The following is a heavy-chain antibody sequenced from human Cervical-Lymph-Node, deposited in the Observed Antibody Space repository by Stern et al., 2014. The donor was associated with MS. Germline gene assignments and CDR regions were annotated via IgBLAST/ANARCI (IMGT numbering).Heavy chain of an antibody. CDR2: SYWDDDK. Sequence: QVTLKESGPTLVKPTQTLTLTCTFSGFSLRSSGVGVGWIRQPPGKALEWLAVSYWDDDKRYSPSLKSRLTITKDTSKNQVVLTMTNMDPVDTATYYCVHIDGAKVSDYWGQGTLVTVSP. J-gene: IGHJ4*02. D-gene: IGHD4-17*01. V-gene: IGHV2-5*02. CDR1: GFSLRSSGVG. CDR3: VHIDGAKVSDY.